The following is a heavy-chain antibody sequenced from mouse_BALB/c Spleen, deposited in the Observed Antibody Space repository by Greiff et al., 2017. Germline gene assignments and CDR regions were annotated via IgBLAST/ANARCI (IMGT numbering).Heavy chain of an antibody. CDR3: TRNYYGNYGSGYYAMDY. V-gene: IGHV1-5*01. CDR2: IYPGNSDT. J-gene: IGHJ4*01. Sequence: VQLQQSGTVLARPGASVKMSCKASGYTFTSYWMHWVKQRPGQGLEWIGAIYPGNSDTSYNQKFKGKAKLTAVTSTSTAYMELSSLTNEDSAVYYCTRNYYGNYGSGYYAMDYWGQGTSVTVSS. CDR1: GYTFTSYW. D-gene: IGHD2-1*01.